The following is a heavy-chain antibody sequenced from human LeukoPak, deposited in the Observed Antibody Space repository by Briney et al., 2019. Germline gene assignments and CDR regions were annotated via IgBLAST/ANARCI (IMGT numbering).Heavy chain of an antibody. Sequence: ASVKVSCKVSGYTLTELSMHWVRQAPGKGLEWMGGFDPEDGETIYAQKFQGRVTMTEDTFTDTAYMELSSLRSEDTAVYYCATDRPIVGATPSPDFDYWGQGTLVTVSS. CDR1: GYTLTELS. CDR3: ATDRPIVGATPSPDFDY. CDR2: FDPEDGET. J-gene: IGHJ4*02. D-gene: IGHD1-26*01. V-gene: IGHV1-24*01.